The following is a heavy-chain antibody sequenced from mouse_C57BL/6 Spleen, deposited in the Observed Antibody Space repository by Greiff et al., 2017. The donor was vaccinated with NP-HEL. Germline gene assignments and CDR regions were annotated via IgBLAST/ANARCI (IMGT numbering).Heavy chain of an antibody. J-gene: IGHJ4*01. CDR1: GYTFTSYW. V-gene: IGHV1-59*01. Sequence: QVQLQQPGAELVRPGTSVKLSCKASGYTFTSYWMHWVKQRPGQGLEWIGVIDPSDSYTNYNQKFKGKATLTVDTSSSTAYMQLSSLTSEDSAVYYCARSITTDYYAMDYWGQGTSVTVSS. CDR2: IDPSDSYT. CDR3: ARSITTDYYAMDY. D-gene: IGHD1-1*01.